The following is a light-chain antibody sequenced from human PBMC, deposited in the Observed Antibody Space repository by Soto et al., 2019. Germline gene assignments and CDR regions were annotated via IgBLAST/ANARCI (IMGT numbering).Light chain of an antibody. Sequence: EIVMTQSPATLSVSPGERATLSCRASQSVSSNLAWYQQKPGQAPRLLIYGASTRATGIPARCSGSGSGTEFTLTISSLQSADFAVDYCQQYNNWPPLTFGGGTKVEIK. CDR1: QSVSSN. CDR2: GAS. V-gene: IGKV3-15*01. J-gene: IGKJ4*01. CDR3: QQYNNWPPLT.